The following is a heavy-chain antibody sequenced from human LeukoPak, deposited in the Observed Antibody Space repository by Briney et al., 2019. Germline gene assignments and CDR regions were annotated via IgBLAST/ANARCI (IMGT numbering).Heavy chain of an antibody. CDR2: FDPEDGET. V-gene: IGHV1-24*01. CDR1: GGTFSSYA. J-gene: IGHJ3*02. D-gene: IGHD2-15*01. CDR3: AIVPVAAPPWGAFDI. Sequence: GASVKVSCKASGGTFSSYAISWVRQAPGQGLEWMGGFDPEDGETIYAQKFQGRVTMTEDTSTDTAYMELSSLRSEDTAVYYCAIVPVAAPPWGAFDIWGQGTMVTVSS.